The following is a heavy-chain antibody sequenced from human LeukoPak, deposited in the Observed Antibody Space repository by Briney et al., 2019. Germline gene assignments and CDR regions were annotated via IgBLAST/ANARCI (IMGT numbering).Heavy chain of an antibody. D-gene: IGHD3-10*01. CDR3: AGINSGGVWFDP. J-gene: IGHJ5*02. Sequence: SETLSLTCTVSGGSISSYYWSWIRQPAGKGLEWIGRIYTSGSTNYNPSLKSRVTMSVDTSKNQFSLKLSSVTAADTAVYYCAGINSGGVWFDPWAQGTLVTVSS. CDR2: IYTSGST. CDR1: GGSISSYY. V-gene: IGHV4-4*07.